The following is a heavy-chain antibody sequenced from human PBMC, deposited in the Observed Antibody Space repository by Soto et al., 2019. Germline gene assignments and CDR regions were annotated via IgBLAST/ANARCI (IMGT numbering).Heavy chain of an antibody. D-gene: IGHD2-2*01. CDR3: TRDTNNGMDV. Sequence: GGSLRLSCAASGFTFSSYEMNWVRQAPGKGLEWVSYISSSGSTKHYADSLKGRFTISRDNAKNSLFLQMDSLRAEDTAVYYCTRDTNNGMDVWGQGTTVTVSS. V-gene: IGHV3-48*03. J-gene: IGHJ6*02. CDR1: GFTFSSYE. CDR2: ISSSGSTK.